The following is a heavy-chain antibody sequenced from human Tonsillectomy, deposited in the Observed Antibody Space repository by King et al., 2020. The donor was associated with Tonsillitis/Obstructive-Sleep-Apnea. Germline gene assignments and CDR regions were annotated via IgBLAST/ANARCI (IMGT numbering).Heavy chain of an antibody. V-gene: IGHV3-30*04. CDR3: ARETPRIPYDFWSGYRKNPIAFDS. CDR2: ISYDGSNK. D-gene: IGHD3-3*01. J-gene: IGHJ3*01. CDR1: GFTFSSYA. Sequence: VQLVESGGGVVQPGRSLRLSCAASGFTFSSYAMHWVRQAPGKGLEWVAVISYDGSNKYYADSVKGRFTISRDNSKNTLYLQMNSLRAEDTAVYYCARETPRIPYDFWSGYRKNPIAFDSWGQGTMVTVSS.